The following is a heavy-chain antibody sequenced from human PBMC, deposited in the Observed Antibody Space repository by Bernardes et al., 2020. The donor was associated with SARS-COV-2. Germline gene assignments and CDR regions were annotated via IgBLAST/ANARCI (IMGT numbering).Heavy chain of an antibody. V-gene: IGHV4-39*07. J-gene: IGHJ5*02. D-gene: IGHD2-15*01. CDR3: ARDHPYCSGGSCYMSFDP. CDR1: GGSISSSSYY. Sequence: SETLSLTCTVSGGSISSSSYYWGWIRQPPGKGLEWIGSIYTSGSTNYNLSLKSRVTMSVDTSKNQFSLKLSSVTAADTAVYYCARDHPYCSGGSCYMSFDPWGQGTLVTVSS. CDR2: IYTSGST.